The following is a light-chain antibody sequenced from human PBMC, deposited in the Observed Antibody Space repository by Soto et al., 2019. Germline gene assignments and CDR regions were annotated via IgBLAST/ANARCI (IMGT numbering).Light chain of an antibody. CDR3: QTWGTVIPYV. Sequence: QLVLTQSPSASASLGASVKLTCTLSSGHSSYDIAWHQQQPEKGPRYLMKVKSDGSHSKGDGIPDRFSGSSSGAERYLTISSLQSEDEADYYCQTWGTVIPYVFGTGTKVTVL. CDR2: VKSDGSH. CDR1: SGHSSYD. V-gene: IGLV4-69*01. J-gene: IGLJ1*01.